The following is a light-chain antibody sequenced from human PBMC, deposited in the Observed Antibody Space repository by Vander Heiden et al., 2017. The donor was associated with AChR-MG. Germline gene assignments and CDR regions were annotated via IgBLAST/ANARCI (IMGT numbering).Light chain of an antibody. CDR1: SSNIRSHN. Sequence: QPALTPPPSASASPGPVLTVPRSGTSSNIRSHNAYWYQHKPGTAPKVLIYRNDQRPSGVPDRISGSKSGTSVSLAISGLRSEDEADYYCVAGDGSLTGYVFGTGTKVTVL. CDR3: VAGDGSLTGYV. J-gene: IGLJ1*01. V-gene: IGLV1-47*01. CDR2: RND.